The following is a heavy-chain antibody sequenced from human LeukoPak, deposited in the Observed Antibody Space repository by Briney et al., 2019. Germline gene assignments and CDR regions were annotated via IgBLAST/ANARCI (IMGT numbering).Heavy chain of an antibody. CDR3: ASRSSSWFQYNWFDP. CDR2: INHSGST. V-gene: IGHV4-34*01. Sequence: SETLSLTCAVYGGSFSGYYWSWIRQPPGKGLEWIGEINHSGSTNYNPSLKSRVTISVDTSKNQFSLKLSSVTAADTAVYYCASRSSSWFQYNWFDPWGQGTLVTVSS. D-gene: IGHD6-13*01. J-gene: IGHJ5*02. CDR1: GGSFSGYY.